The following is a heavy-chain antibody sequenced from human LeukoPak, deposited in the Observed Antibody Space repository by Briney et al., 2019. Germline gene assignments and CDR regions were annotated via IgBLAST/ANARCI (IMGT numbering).Heavy chain of an antibody. CDR3: ARQSVVVAATQFDY. D-gene: IGHD2-15*01. J-gene: IGHJ4*02. Sequence: PSETLSLTCTVSGGSISSYYWSWIRQPPGKGLEWIGYIYYSGSTHYNPSLKSRVTISVDTSKNQFSLKLSSVTAADTAVYYCARQSVVVAATQFDYWGQGTLVTVSS. CDR2: IYYSGST. CDR1: GGSISSYY. V-gene: IGHV4-59*08.